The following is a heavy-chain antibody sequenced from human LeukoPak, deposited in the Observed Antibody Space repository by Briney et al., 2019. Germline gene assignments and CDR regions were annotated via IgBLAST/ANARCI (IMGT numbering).Heavy chain of an antibody. CDR2: ISGSGSGGST. CDR3: AKSGLIRFDY. V-gene: IGHV3-23*01. D-gene: IGHD2-15*01. CDR1: GFTFSSYA. J-gene: IGHJ4*02. Sequence: GGSLRLSCAAPGFTFSSYAMSWVRQAPGKGLEWVSNISGSGSGGSTYYADSVKGRFTISRDNSKNTLYLQMNSLRAGDTAIYYCAKSGLIRFDYWGQGTLVTVSS.